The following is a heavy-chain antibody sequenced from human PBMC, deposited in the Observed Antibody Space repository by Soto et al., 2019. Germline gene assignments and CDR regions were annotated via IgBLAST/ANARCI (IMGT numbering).Heavy chain of an antibody. CDR2: IIPIFGTA. J-gene: IGHJ4*02. V-gene: IGHV1-69*13. CDR3: AREMGYSGYARS. Sequence: GASVKVSCKASGGTFSSHAISWVRQAPGQGLEWMGGIIPIFGTASYAQKFQGRVTITADESTSTAYMELSSLRSEDTAVYYCAREMGYSGYARSWGQGTLVTVSS. D-gene: IGHD5-12*01. CDR1: GGTFSSHA.